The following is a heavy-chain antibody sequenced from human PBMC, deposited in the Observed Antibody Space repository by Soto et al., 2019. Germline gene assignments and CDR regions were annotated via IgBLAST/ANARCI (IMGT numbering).Heavy chain of an antibody. J-gene: IGHJ6*02. CDR3: AKDRGSGSYAANYYYYGMDV. CDR1: GFTFDDYA. CDR2: INWNSGSI. V-gene: IGHV3-9*01. Sequence: GGSLRLSCAASGFTFDDYAMHWVRQAPGKGLEWVSGINWNSGSIGYADSVKGRFTISRDNAKTSLYLQMNSLRAEDTALYYCAKDRGSGSYAANYYYYGMDVWGQGTTVTVAS. D-gene: IGHD3-10*01.